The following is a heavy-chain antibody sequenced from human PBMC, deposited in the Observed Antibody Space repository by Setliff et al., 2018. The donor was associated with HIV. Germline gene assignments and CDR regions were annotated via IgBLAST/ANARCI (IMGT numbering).Heavy chain of an antibody. D-gene: IGHD2-8*02. J-gene: IGHJ6*03. CDR1: GWSFSGYY. CDR2: INHSGRT. Sequence: PSETLSLTCAVYGWSFSGYYWSWIRQAPGKGLEWIGEINHSGRTKYNPSLKSRVTLSVDTSKNQFSLKLTSVTAADTAVYYCARVSITYWYSIPRDYYYYMDVWGEGTTVTVSS. V-gene: IGHV4-34*01. CDR3: ARVSITYWYSIPRDYYYYMDV.